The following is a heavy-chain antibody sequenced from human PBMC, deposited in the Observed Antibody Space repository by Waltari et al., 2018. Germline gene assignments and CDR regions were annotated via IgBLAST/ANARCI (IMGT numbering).Heavy chain of an antibody. CDR1: GGSFSGYY. J-gene: IGHJ6*02. CDR2: INHSGST. D-gene: IGHD2-15*01. V-gene: IGHV4-34*01. CDR3: ARSRAATLNYYYYGMDV. Sequence: QVQLQQWGAGLLKPSETLSLTCAVYGGSFSGYYWSWIRQPPGQGLEWIGEINHSGSTNYNPSLKSRVTISVDTSKNQFSLKLSSVTAADTAVYYCARSRAATLNYYYYGMDVWGQGTTVTVSS.